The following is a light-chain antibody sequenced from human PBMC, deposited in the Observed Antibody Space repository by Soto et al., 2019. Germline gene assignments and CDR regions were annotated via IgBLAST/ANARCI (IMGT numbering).Light chain of an antibody. CDR1: QGISNY. CDR2: AAS. Sequence: DIQMTQSPSSLSASVVDRVTITCRASQGISNYLAWYQQKPGKVPKLLIYAASTLQSGDPSRFSGSGSVTDFTLTISSLQPEDVATYYCQKYNSAPRTFGQGPKLDIK. V-gene: IGKV1-27*01. J-gene: IGKJ1*01. CDR3: QKYNSAPRT.